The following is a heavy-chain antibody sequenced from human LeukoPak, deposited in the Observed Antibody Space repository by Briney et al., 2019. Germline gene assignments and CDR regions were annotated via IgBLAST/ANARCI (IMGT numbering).Heavy chain of an antibody. CDR2: IWYDGSSQ. CDR1: GFSFSAYG. CDR3: ARDPTQYTTAWYSDY. J-gene: IGHJ4*02. V-gene: IGHV3-33*01. Sequence: GGSLRLSCTASGFSFSAYGMHWVRQAPGKGLEWVAVIWYDGSSQYYADSVKSRFTISRDNSKNTLFLQMNSLRAEDTAVYYCARDPTQYTTAWYSDYWGQGTLVTVSS. D-gene: IGHD2/OR15-2a*01.